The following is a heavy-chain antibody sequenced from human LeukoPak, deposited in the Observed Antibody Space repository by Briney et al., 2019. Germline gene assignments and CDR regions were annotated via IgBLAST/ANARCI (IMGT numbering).Heavy chain of an antibody. Sequence: SETLSLTCTVSGGSISSYYWSWIRQPPGKGLEWIGYIYYSGSTNYNPSLKSRVTISVDTSKKQFSLKLSSVTAADTSVYYCASTLGYCSGGSCYPEYFQHWGQGTLVTVSS. J-gene: IGHJ1*01. V-gene: IGHV4-59*08. CDR3: ASTLGYCSGGSCYPEYFQH. CDR1: GGSISSYY. D-gene: IGHD2-15*01. CDR2: IYYSGST.